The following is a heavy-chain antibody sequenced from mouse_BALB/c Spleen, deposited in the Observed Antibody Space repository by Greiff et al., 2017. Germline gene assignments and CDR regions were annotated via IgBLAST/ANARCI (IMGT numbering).Heavy chain of an antibody. CDR3: ARGYYGSNYFDY. J-gene: IGHJ2*01. V-gene: IGHV3-6*02. D-gene: IGHD1-1*01. Sequence: DVKLQESGPGLVKPSQSLSLTCSVTGYSITSGYYWNWIRQFPGNKLEWMGYISYDGSNNYNPSLKNRISITRDTSKNQFFLKLNSVTTEDTATYYCARGYYGSNYFDYWGQGTTLTVSS. CDR2: ISYDGSN. CDR1: GYSITSGYY.